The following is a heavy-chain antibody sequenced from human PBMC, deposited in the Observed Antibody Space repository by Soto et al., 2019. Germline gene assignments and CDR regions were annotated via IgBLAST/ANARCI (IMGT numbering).Heavy chain of an antibody. V-gene: IGHV3-74*01. D-gene: IGHD3-10*01. CDR2: INSDGSST. CDR1: GFTFSSYW. Sequence: GGSLRLSCAASGFTFSSYWMHWVRQAPGKGLVWVSRINSDGSSTSYADSVKGRFTISRDNAKNTLYLQMNSLRAEDTAVYYCARVKNYYGSGTHFGYWGQGTLVTVSS. CDR3: ARVKNYYGSGTHFGY. J-gene: IGHJ4*02.